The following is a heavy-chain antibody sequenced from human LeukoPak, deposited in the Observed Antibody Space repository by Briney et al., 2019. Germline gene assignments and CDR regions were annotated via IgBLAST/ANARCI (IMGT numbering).Heavy chain of an antibody. CDR2: IIPIFGTA. V-gene: IGHV1-69*13. D-gene: IGHD3-22*01. CDR1: GGTFSSYA. CDR3: ATYYYDSSGYLLFDFDY. Sequence: ASVKVSCKACGGTFSSYAISWVRQAPGRGLDWMGGIIPIFGTANYAQKFQGRVTITADESTSTAYMELSSLRSEDTAVYYCATYYYDSSGYLLFDFDYWGQGTLVTVSS. J-gene: IGHJ4*02.